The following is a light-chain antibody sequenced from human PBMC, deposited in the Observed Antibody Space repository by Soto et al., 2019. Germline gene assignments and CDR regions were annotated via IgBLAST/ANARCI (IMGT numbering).Light chain of an antibody. Sequence: DFVMTQAPDSLAVSLGERATINCKSSQSVLYNSNNKNHLGWFQQKPGHPPKLLIYGASFRPSGVPDRFSGSGSGTDFTLTTSSLQAEDVAVYYCQQYYSIPFTFGQGTK. V-gene: IGKV4-1*01. CDR2: GAS. CDR3: QQYYSIPFT. CDR1: QSVLYNSNNKNH. J-gene: IGKJ2*01.